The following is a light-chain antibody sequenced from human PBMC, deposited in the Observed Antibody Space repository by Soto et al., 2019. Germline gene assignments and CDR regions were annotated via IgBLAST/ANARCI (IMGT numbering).Light chain of an antibody. Sequence: DVQMTQSPSTLSASVGDRVTITCRASQNINSDLAWYQQKPGKAPQLLIYRASSLESGVPSRFIGSGSGTEFTRTITSLQPDDFATYYCQQHNNYWTFGHGTRVDIK. CDR1: QNINSD. V-gene: IGKV1-5*03. CDR2: RAS. J-gene: IGKJ1*01. CDR3: QQHNNYWT.